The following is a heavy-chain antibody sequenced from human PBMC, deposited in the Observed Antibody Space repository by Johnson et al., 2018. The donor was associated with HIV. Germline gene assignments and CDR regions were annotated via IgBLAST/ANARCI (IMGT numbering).Heavy chain of an antibody. J-gene: IGHJ3*02. V-gene: IGHV3-15*01. CDR3: ARDGVYSSPHDAFDI. Sequence: VQLVESGGGLVKPGGSLRLSCAASGFTFSNAWMSWVRPAPGKGLEWVGRIKSKTDGGTTDYDAPVNVNFTISRDDSKNTLYLQMNSLKTEDTAVYYCARDGVYSSPHDAFDIWGQGTMVTVSS. CDR1: GFTFSNAW. CDR2: IKSKTDGGTT. D-gene: IGHD3-22*01.